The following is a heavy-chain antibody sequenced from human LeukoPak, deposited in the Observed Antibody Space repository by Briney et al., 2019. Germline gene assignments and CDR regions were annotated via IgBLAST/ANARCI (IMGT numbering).Heavy chain of an antibody. J-gene: IGHJ4*02. CDR2: IDEDGSEK. D-gene: IGHD6-6*01. CDR3: ARHPARSSPYYFDY. V-gene: IGHV3-7*01. CDR1: GFSFSTYW. Sequence: HPGGSLRLSCEASGFSFSTYWMTWVRQAPGKGLEWVANIDEDGSEKYYVDSVKGRFTISRDNAKNSLYLQMNSLRAEDTAVYYCARHPARSSPYYFDYWGQGTLVTVSS.